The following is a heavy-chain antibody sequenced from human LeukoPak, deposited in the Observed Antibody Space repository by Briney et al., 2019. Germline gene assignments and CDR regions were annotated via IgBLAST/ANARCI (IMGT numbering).Heavy chain of an antibody. D-gene: IGHD6-13*01. CDR3: ARGAYSSSWYARGGWFDP. CDR2: ISHSGST. J-gene: IGHJ5*02. Sequence: SETLSLTCAVYGGSFSGYYWSWIRQSPGKGLEWIGEISHSGSTNYNPSLKSRVTISVDTSKNQFSLKLSSVTAADTAVYYCARGAYSSSWYARGGWFDPWGQGTLVTVSS. CDR1: GGSFSGYY. V-gene: IGHV4-34*01.